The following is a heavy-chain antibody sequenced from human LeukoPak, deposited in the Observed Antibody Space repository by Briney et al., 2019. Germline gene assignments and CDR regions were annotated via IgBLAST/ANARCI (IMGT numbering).Heavy chain of an antibody. V-gene: IGHV1-2*02. CDR1: GYTFTGYY. J-gene: IGHJ4*02. CDR2: INPNSGGT. CDR3: ARDLLRGVTPFDY. D-gene: IGHD3-10*01. Sequence: ASVKVSCKASGYTFTGYYMHWVRQAPGQGLEWMGWINPNSGGTNYAQKFQGRVTMTGDTSISTAYMELSRLRSDDTAVYYCARDLLRGVTPFDYWGQGTLVTVSS.